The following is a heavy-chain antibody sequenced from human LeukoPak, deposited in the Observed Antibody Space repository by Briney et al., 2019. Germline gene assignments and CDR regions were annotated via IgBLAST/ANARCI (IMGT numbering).Heavy chain of an antibody. CDR3: ARTFQAYDPNTEFDY. D-gene: IGHD3-22*01. CDR2: IKPNSGDT. V-gene: IGHV1-2*02. Sequence: ASVKVSCKASRYTFTGYYIHWVRQAPGQGLEWMGWIKPNSGDTDYAQKFQGRVTMTTDTSISTAYMELSTLRSDDTAVYYCARTFQAYDPNTEFDYWGQGTLVTVSS. J-gene: IGHJ4*02. CDR1: RYTFTGYY.